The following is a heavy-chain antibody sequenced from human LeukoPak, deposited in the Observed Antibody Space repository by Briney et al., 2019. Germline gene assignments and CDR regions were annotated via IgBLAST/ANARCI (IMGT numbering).Heavy chain of an antibody. CDR2: INPSGGST. CDR1: GYTFTSYY. D-gene: IGHD6-13*01. Sequence: ASVKVSCKASGYTFTSYYMHWVRPAPGQGLEWMGIINPSGGSTGYAQKFQGRVTMTRDTSTSTVYMELSSLRSEDTAVYYCAKTVAAAGTGPTYYYYGMDVWGQGTTVTVSS. V-gene: IGHV1-46*01. J-gene: IGHJ6*02. CDR3: AKTVAAAGTGPTYYYYGMDV.